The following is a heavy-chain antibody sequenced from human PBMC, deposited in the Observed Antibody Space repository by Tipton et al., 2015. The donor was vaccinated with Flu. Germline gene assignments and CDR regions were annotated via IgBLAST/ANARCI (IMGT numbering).Heavy chain of an antibody. V-gene: IGHV4-59*12. J-gene: IGHJ4*02. CDR2: IYNSEYT. Sequence: GLAKPSETLSLTCTVSGGSIGNYYWNWIRQPPGKGLEWIGYIYNSEYTKYSPSLKSRVTISVDTSKKQFSLQLRSVTAADTAVYYCARDPSLGMPDYFDYWGQGTLVTVSS. D-gene: IGHD2-2*01. CDR3: ARDPSLGMPDYFDY. CDR1: GGSIGNYY.